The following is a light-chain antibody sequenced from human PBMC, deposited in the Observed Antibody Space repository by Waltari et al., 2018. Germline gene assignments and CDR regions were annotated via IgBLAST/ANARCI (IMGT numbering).Light chain of an antibody. Sequence: QSALTHPRSVSGSPGQSVTISCTGTISDASGNNYVSWYQQHPGKAPKLMIYDVNKRPSVVPDRFSGSKSGNTASLTISGLQGDDEADYYCYSYAGSSSFVFGTGTEIIVL. CDR1: ISDASGNNY. CDR2: DVN. V-gene: IGLV2-11*01. J-gene: IGLJ1*01. CDR3: YSYAGSSSFV.